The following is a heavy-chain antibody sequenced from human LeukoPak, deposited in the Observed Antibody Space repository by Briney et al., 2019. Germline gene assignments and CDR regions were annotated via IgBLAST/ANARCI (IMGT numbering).Heavy chain of an antibody. Sequence: PGGSLRLSCAASGFTFSSYNMNWVRQAPGKGLEWVSSISSTSRYYADSVKGRFTISRDNAKNSLYLQMNSLRAEDTAVYYCARVEGATVNYWGQGTLVTVSS. V-gene: IGHV3-21*06. CDR1: GFTFSSYN. J-gene: IGHJ4*02. CDR3: ARVEGATVNY. D-gene: IGHD1-26*01. CDR2: ISSTSR.